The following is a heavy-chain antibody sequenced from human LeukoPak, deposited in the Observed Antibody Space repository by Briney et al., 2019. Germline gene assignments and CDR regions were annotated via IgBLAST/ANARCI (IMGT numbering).Heavy chain of an antibody. CDR3: ARATRYCSSTSCPTRGMDV. CDR2: INHSGST. Sequence: SETLSLTCAVYGGSFSGAYWSWIRQPPGKGLEWIGEINHSGSTNYNPSLKSQVTISVDTSKNQFSLKLSSVTAADTAVYYCARATRYCSSTSCPTRGMDVWGQGTTVGVSS. J-gene: IGHJ6*02. CDR1: GGSFSGAY. V-gene: IGHV4-34*01. D-gene: IGHD2-2*01.